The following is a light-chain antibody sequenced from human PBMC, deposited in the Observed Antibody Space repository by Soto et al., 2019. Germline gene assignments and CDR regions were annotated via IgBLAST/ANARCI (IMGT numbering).Light chain of an antibody. Sequence: YVLTQPRSASGARGQSVAISWTGTSSDVGGYNYVSWYQQHPGKAPKLMIYEVNKRPSGVPDRFSGSKSGNTASLTVSGLQAEDEADYYCSSYAGSSNVFGTGTKVTVL. CDR1: SSDVGGYNY. CDR3: SSYAGSSNV. J-gene: IGLJ1*01. CDR2: EVN. V-gene: IGLV2-8*01.